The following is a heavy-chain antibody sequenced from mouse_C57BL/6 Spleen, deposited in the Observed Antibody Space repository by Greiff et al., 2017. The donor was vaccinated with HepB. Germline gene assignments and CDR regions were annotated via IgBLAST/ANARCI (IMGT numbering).Heavy chain of an antibody. J-gene: IGHJ3*01. CDR1: GYAFSSYW. V-gene: IGHV1-80*01. Sequence: QVQLKQSGAELVKPGASVKISCKASGYAFSSYWMNWVKQRPGKGLEWIGQIYPGDGDTNYNGKFKGKATLTADKSSSTAYMQLSSLTSEDSAVYFCARGNSSAWFAYWGQGTLVTVSA. D-gene: IGHD3-1*01. CDR2: IYPGDGDT. CDR3: ARGNSSAWFAY.